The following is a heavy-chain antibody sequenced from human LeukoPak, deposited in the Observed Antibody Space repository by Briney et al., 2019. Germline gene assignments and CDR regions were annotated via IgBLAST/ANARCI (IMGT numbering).Heavy chain of an antibody. Sequence: TSETLSLTCSVSGVSVSRSAYFWAWIRQPPGKGLEWIGSISYSGGTYYNPSLHSRATMSVDTSNNQFSLRLNSVTAADTAVYYCARRLVGSTYYFDYRGQGNLVTVSS. V-gene: IGHV4-39*01. D-gene: IGHD1-26*01. CDR1: GVSVSRSAYF. CDR3: ARRLVGSTYYFDY. J-gene: IGHJ4*02. CDR2: ISYSGGT.